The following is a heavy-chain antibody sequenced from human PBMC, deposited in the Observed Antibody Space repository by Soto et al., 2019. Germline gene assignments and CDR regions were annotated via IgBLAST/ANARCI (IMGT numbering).Heavy chain of an antibody. CDR2: IYQSGAT. J-gene: IGHJ3*02. Sequence: QVQLQESGSGLVKPSQTLSLTCTVSGGAISSGGYSWNWIRQPPGKGLEWIGYIYQSGATSYNPSLKRRVTISVDKSKNQFSLKLSSVTAADTAVYYCARDDLYGYFFDTWGQGTLVTVSS. D-gene: IGHD5-18*01. CDR1: GGAISSGGYS. V-gene: IGHV4-30-2*01. CDR3: ARDDLYGYFFDT.